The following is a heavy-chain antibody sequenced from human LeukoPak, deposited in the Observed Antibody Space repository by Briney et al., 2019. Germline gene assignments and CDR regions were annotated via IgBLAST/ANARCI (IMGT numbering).Heavy chain of an antibody. CDR2: ISAYNGNT. V-gene: IGHV1-18*01. CDR1: GYTFTSYG. J-gene: IGHJ6*03. CDR3: ARRIGYYYYMDV. Sequence: ASVKVSCKASGYTFTSYGISWVRQAPGQGLEWMGWISAYNGNTNYAQKFQGRVTITADKSTSTAYMELSSLRSEDTAVYYCARRIGYYYYMDVWGKGTTVTVSS. D-gene: IGHD2-15*01.